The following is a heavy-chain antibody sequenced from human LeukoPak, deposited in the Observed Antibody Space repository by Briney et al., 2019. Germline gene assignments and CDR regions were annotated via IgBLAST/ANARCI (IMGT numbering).Heavy chain of an antibody. J-gene: IGHJ3*02. CDR2: IIPIFGTA. CDR1: GGTFSSYA. CDR3: ASSPSSSSREAFDI. D-gene: IGHD6-6*01. V-gene: IGHV1-69*05. Sequence: ASVKVSCKASGGTFSSYAISWVRQAPGQGLEWMGGIIPIFGTANYAQKFQGRVTITTDESTSTAYMELSSLRSKDTAVYYCASSPSSSSREAFDIWGQGTMVTVSS.